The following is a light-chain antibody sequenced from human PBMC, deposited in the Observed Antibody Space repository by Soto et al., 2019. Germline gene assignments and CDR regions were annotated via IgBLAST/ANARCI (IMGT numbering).Light chain of an antibody. CDR2: DAS. CDR3: QQRSNWPRA. Sequence: ELVLTQSPSPLSWSPGERATLSWPTSQSVSSDLAWYQQKHGQAPRLLIYDASKRATGIPARFSGSGYGTDFTLTISSLEPEDFAVYYCQQRSNWPRAFGPGTKVDIK. J-gene: IGKJ3*01. V-gene: IGKV3-11*01. CDR1: QSVSSD.